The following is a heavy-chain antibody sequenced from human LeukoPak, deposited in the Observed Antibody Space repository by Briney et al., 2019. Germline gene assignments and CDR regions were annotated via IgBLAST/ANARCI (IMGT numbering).Heavy chain of an antibody. CDR3: ARGTLGYCSNGVCYYYNYYMDV. CDR1: GFTFSSYA. Sequence: GGSLRLSCAASGFTFSSYAMSWVRQAPGKGLEWVSSISGSGGSTYYEDSVKGRFTTSRDNSKNTLYLQMNSLRAEDTAIFYCARGTLGYCSNGVCYYYNYYMDVWGRGTTVTVSS. V-gene: IGHV3-23*01. J-gene: IGHJ6*03. CDR2: ISGSGGST. D-gene: IGHD2-8*01.